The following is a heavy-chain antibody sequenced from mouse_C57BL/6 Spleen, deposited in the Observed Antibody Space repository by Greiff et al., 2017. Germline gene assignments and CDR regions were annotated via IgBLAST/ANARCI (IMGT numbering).Heavy chain of an antibody. D-gene: IGHD2-5*01. CDR1: GYTFTDYE. J-gene: IGHJ3*01. CDR2: IDPETGGT. V-gene: IGHV1-15*01. CDR3: TRAYYSNYWFAY. Sequence: VQLVESGAELVRPGASVTLSCKASGYTFTDYEMHWVKQTPVHGLEWIGAIDPETGGTAYNQKFKGKAILTADKSSSTAYMELRSLTSEDSAVYYCTRAYYSNYWFAYWGQGTLVTVSA.